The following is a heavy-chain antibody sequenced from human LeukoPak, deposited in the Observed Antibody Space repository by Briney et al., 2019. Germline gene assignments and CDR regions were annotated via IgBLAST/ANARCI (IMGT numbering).Heavy chain of an antibody. Sequence: PSETLSLTCTVSGASISSGSYYWTWIRQPAGKGLEWIGRTYVSGSTTYNPSLKSAVTMSLDTSKNQFSLQLNSVTPEDTAVHYCARSIAAAGDYWGQGTLVTVSS. CDR3: ARSIAAAGDY. J-gene: IGHJ4*02. CDR2: TYVSGST. D-gene: IGHD6-13*01. V-gene: IGHV4-61*02. CDR1: GASISSGSYY.